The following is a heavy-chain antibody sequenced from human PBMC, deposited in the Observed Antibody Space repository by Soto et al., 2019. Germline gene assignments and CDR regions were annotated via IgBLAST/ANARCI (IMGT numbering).Heavy chain of an antibody. CDR2: INHSGST. D-gene: IGHD2-21*02. CDR1: GGSFSGYY. V-gene: IGHV4-34*01. J-gene: IGHJ6*02. CDR3: ARGDIVVVTAHLYYYYGMDV. Sequence: QVQLQQWGAGLLKPSETLSLTCAVYGGSFSGYYWSWIRQPPGKGLEWIGEINHSGSTNYNPSLKSRITISVDTSKNQFSLKLSSVTAADTAVYYCARGDIVVVTAHLYYYYGMDVWGQGTTVTVSS.